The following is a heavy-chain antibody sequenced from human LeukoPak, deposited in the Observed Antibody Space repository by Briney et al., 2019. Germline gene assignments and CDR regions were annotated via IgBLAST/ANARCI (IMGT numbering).Heavy chain of an antibody. V-gene: IGHV4-34*01. D-gene: IGHD6-13*01. CDR3: ARRWTTDGAAAGTNPFDY. CDR2: INHSGST. CDR1: GGSFSGYY. Sequence: SETLSLTCAVYGGSFSGYYWSWIRQPPGKGLERIGEINHSGSTNYNPSLKSRVTISVDTSKNQFSLKLSSVTAADTAVYYCARRWTTDGAAAGTNPFDYWGQGTLVTVSS. J-gene: IGHJ4*02.